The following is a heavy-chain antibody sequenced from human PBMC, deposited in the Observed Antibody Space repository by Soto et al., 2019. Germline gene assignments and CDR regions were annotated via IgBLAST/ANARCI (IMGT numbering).Heavy chain of an antibody. CDR3: PGSPSLDRGVAWFPR. CDR1: GGSISSGNFY. Sequence: SETLSLTCTVSGGSISSGNFYWSWIRQSPVKGLEWIGYISYSGTTYYKQSLRSRLTMSLDTSMNQFSLTLISIPAADTDVYIWPGSPSLDRGVAWFPRWAEGTLVTVSS. CDR2: ISYSGTT. D-gene: IGHD3-10*01. J-gene: IGHJ4*02. V-gene: IGHV4-30-4*01.